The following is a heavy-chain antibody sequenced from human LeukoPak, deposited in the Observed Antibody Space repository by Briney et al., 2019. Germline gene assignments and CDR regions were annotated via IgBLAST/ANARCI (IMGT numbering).Heavy chain of an antibody. Sequence: SETLSLTCTVSGGSISTSNYYWGWLRQPPGKGLEWIGNIFYSGSTYYSPSLSSIVTISLDTSRNQFPLKLNSVTAADTAVYYCAKSNGYGFVDFWGQGTMVTVSS. CDR3: AKSNGYGFVDF. V-gene: IGHV4-39*06. CDR1: GGSISTSNYY. J-gene: IGHJ3*01. CDR2: IFYSGST. D-gene: IGHD3/OR15-3a*01.